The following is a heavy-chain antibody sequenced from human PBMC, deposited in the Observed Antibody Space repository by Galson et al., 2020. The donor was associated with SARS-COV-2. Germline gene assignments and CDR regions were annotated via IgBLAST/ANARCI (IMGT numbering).Heavy chain of an antibody. J-gene: IGHJ4*02. CDR3: AKDPGYSYGTYFDY. Sequence: GESLKISCAASGFSFSNCDMSWVRQAPGKGLEWVSTISRSGAGTFYADSVKGRFTVSRDNSKNTLSLQMTSLRADDTALCYCAKDPGYSYGTYFDYWGQGSRVTVSS. V-gene: IGHV3-23*01. CDR2: ISRSGAGT. CDR1: GFSFSNCD. D-gene: IGHD5-18*01.